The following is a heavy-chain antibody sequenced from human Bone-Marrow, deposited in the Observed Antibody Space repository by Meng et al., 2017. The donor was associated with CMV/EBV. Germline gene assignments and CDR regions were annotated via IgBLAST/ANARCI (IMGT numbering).Heavy chain of an antibody. CDR2: VSPNSGNT. D-gene: IGHD6-6*01. CDR3: ARAAHYSSSLYFDY. J-gene: IGHJ4*02. CDR1: GYTFNSYD. Sequence: KASGYTFNSYDINWVRQATGQGFEWMGWVSPNSGNTVYAPKFQGRVTMTGNTSISTAYMELSSLRSDDTAVYFCARAAHYSSSLYFDYWGQGALVTVSS. V-gene: IGHV1-8*01.